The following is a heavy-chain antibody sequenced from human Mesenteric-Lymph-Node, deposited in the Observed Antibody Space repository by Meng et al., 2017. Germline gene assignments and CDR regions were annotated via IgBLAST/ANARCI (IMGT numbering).Heavy chain of an antibody. CDR3: AREGWELLRGRGMYY. V-gene: IGHV3-48*03. D-gene: IGHD1-26*01. CDR1: GFTFSSYE. CDR2: ISSSGSTI. Sequence: GESLKISCAASGFTFSSYEMNWVRQAPGKGLEWVSYISSSGSTIYYADSVKGRFTISRGNAKNSLYLQMNSLRAEDTAVYYCAREGWELLRGRGMYYWGQGTLVTVSS. J-gene: IGHJ4*02.